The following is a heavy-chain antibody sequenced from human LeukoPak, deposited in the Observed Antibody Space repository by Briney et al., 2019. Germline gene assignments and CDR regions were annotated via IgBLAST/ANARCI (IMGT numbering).Heavy chain of an antibody. CDR1: GFTFSDYY. D-gene: IGHD6-13*01. CDR3: AKGLYSSSWYFFDY. V-gene: IGHV3-23*01. J-gene: IGHJ4*02. CDR2: ISGSGGST. Sequence: GGSLRLSCAASGFTFSDYYMSWIRQAPGKGLEWVSGISGSGGSTYYADSVKGRFTISRDNSKNTLYLQMNSLRAEDTAVYYCAKGLYSSSWYFFDYWGQGTLVTVSS.